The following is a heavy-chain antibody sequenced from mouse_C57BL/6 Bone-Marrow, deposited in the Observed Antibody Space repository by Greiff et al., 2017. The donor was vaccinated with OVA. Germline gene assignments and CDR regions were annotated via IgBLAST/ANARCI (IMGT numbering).Heavy chain of an antibody. CDR3: ASYSNFFAY. J-gene: IGHJ3*01. CDR2: IDPSDSYT. D-gene: IGHD2-5*01. V-gene: IGHV1-69*01. CDR1: GYTFTSYW. Sequence: QVQLQQPGAELVMPGASVKLSCKASGYTFTSYWMHWVKQRPGQGLEWIGEIDPSDSYTNYHQKFKGKSTLTVDKSSSTAYMQLSSLTSEDSAVYYCASYSNFFAYWGQGTLVTVSA.